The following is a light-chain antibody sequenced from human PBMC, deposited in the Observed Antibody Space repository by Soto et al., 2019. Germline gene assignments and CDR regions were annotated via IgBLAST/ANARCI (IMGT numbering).Light chain of an antibody. CDR3: CSYAVSSVRV. V-gene: IGLV2-23*01. J-gene: IGLJ3*02. Sequence: QSVLTLPDSVCGSPGQSITICCTGTSSGVGSYNLVSWYQQLPGKGPKLLIYEGSKRPSVVSNRFSGFKSGNTAALTISGLQAEDEADYYCCSYAVSSVRVFGGATKLTGL. CDR2: EGS. CDR1: SSGVGSYNL.